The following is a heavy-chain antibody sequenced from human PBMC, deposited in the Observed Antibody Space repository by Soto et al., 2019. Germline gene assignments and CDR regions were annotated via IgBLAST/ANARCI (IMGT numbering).Heavy chain of an antibody. V-gene: IGHV1-46*03. CDR3: AREARSSQPDAFDI. CDR2: INPSCGST. Sequence: QVQLVQSGAEVKKPGASVKVSCKASGYTFTSYYMHWVRQAAGQGLELMGIINPSCGSTSYAQKFQSRVTMTRETSTSTVYMELSSLRSEDTAVYYCAREARSSQPDAFDIWGQGTMVTVSS. J-gene: IGHJ3*02. D-gene: IGHD3-10*01. CDR1: GYTFTSYY.